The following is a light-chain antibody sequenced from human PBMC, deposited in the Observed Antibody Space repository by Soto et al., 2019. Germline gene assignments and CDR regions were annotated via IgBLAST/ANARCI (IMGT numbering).Light chain of an antibody. CDR1: TSDVGSHNF. CDR3: SSYTNINTGACV. J-gene: IGLJ1*01. CDR2: EVT. V-gene: IGLV2-14*01. Sequence: QSALTQPASVSGSPGQSITISCTGTTSDVGSHNFVSWYQQLPGKAPKLLIYEVTNRPSGTSNRFSGSKSGNTASLTISGLQAEDEADYYCSSYTNINTGACVFGTGTKLTVL.